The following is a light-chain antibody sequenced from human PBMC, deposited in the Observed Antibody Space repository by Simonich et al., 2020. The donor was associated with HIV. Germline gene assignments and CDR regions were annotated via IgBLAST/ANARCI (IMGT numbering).Light chain of an antibody. J-gene: IGKJ3*01. CDR2: AAS. CDR3: QQSFSTPFT. Sequence: DIQMTQSPSSLSASVRDRVTITYRASQSISTYLNWYQQKPGKAPKLLIYAASSLQSGVPSRFSGIGSWTDFILTISSLQPEDFATYYCQQSFSTPFTFGPGTKVDIK. V-gene: IGKV1-39*01. CDR1: QSISTY.